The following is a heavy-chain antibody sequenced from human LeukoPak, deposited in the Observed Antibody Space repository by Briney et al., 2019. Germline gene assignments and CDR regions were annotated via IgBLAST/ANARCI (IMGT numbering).Heavy chain of an antibody. CDR2: IYYSGST. CDR1: GESFSKYY. CDR3: ALGIAAAGTRKLQLELDY. V-gene: IGHV4-59*08. D-gene: IGHD6-13*01. J-gene: IGHJ4*02. Sequence: TSETLSLTCAVYGESFSKYYWSWIRQPPGKGLEWIGYIYYSGSTNYNPSLKSRVTISVDTSKNQFSLKLSSVTAADTAVYYCALGIAAAGTRKLQLELDYWGQGTLVTVSS.